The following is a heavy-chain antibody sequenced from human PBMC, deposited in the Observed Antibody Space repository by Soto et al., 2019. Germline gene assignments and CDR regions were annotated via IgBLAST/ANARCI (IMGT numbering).Heavy chain of an antibody. V-gene: IGHV4-31*03. Sequence: QVQLQESGPGLVKPSQTLSLTCTVSGDTISSDGYYWAWIRQHPEKGLEWIGYIYYSGSTSYNPSFESRVSISVDTSKTHFSLNLNSVTAADTAVYYCAREPGYGLGAFDIWGQGTLVTVSS. D-gene: IGHD5-12*01. CDR2: IYYSGST. CDR1: GDTISSDGYY. J-gene: IGHJ3*02. CDR3: AREPGYGLGAFDI.